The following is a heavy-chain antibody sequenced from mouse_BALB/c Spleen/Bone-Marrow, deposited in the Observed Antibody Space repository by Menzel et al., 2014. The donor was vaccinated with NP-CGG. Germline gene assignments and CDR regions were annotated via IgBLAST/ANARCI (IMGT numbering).Heavy chain of an antibody. CDR1: GYTFTSYY. J-gene: IGHJ3*01. D-gene: IGHD1-2*01. Sequence: QVQLQQSGAGLVKPGASVKLSCKASGYTFTSYYMYWVKQRPGQGLEWIGEINPSNGGTNFNEKFKSKATLTVDKSSSTAYMQLSSLTFEDSAIYYCTRPYYGYVGYAYWGQGTQVTVSA. CDR2: INPSNGGT. V-gene: IGHV1S81*02. CDR3: TRPYYGYVGYAY.